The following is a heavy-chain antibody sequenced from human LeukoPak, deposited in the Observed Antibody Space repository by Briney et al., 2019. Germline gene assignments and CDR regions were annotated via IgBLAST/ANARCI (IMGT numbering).Heavy chain of an antibody. CDR1: GFTFSSYA. CDR2: ISGSGGST. J-gene: IGHJ4*02. V-gene: IGHV3-23*01. Sequence: GGSLRLSCAASGFTFSSYAMSWVRQAPGKGLEWVSAISGSGGSTYYADSVKGRFTISRDNSKNTLHLQMNSLRAEDTAVYYCAKDSGVVPAAISPRFDYWGQGTLVTVSS. CDR3: AKDSGVVPAAISPRFDY. D-gene: IGHD2-2*01.